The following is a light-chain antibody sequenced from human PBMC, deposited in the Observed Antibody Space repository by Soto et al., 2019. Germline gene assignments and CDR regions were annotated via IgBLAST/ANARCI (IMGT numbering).Light chain of an antibody. CDR3: TSYTSSSGYV. V-gene: IGLV2-14*01. Sequence: QSALTQPVSVSGSPGQSITMSCTGTSSDVGAYNYVYWYRQHPGKAPKLIIYDVSNRPSGVSNRFSGSKSGNTASLIISGLQAEDEADYYCTSYTSSSGYVFGTGTKVPVL. CDR1: SSDVGAYNY. CDR2: DVS. J-gene: IGLJ1*01.